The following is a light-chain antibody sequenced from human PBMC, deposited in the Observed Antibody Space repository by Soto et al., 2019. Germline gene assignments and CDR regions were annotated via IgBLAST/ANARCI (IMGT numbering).Light chain of an antibody. V-gene: IGLV1-47*02. Sequence: QSALTQPPSASWTPGQGVTISCSGSSSNIGSNYVYWYQQLPGTAPKLLIYNNNQRPSGVPDRFSASKSGTSASLAIRGLRSDDEADYYCSSWDGRLSGYVFGDGTKVTV. CDR1: SSNIGSNY. J-gene: IGLJ1*01. CDR3: SSWDGRLSGYV. CDR2: NNN.